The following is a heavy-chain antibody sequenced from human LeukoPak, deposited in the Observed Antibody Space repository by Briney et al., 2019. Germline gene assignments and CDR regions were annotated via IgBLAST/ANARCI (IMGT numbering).Heavy chain of an antibody. CDR2: IKQDGSEK. V-gene: IGHV3-7*03. CDR1: GFTFSSYW. Sequence: GGSLRLSCAASGFTFSSYWLTWVRQAPGKGLEWVANIKQDGSEKYYVDSVKGRFTISRDNAKNSLYLQMNSLRAEDTALYYCAKDTGYYYDSSGSFDYWGQGTLVTVSS. D-gene: IGHD3-22*01. CDR3: AKDTGYYYDSSGSFDY. J-gene: IGHJ4*02.